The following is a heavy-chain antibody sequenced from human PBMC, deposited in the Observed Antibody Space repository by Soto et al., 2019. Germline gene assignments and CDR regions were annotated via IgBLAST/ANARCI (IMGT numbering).Heavy chain of an antibody. CDR2: IYYSGST. CDR3: ARSPLRFLEWLSPTGNYYYMDV. D-gene: IGHD3-3*01. CDR1: GGSISSHY. J-gene: IGHJ6*03. Sequence: PSETLSLTCTVSGGSISSHYWSWIRQPPGKGLEWIGYIYYSGSTNYNPSLKSRVTISVDTSKNQFSLKLSSVTAADTAVYYCARSPLRFLEWLSPTGNYYYMDVWGKGTTVTVSS. V-gene: IGHV4-59*11.